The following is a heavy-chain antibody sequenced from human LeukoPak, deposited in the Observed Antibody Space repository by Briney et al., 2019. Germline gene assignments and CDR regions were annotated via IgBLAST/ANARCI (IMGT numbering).Heavy chain of an antibody. CDR1: GFSVSSKY. Sequence: PGGSLRLSCAASGFSVSSKYMSWVRQPAGRGVEWVSVIYSGGTTFYADSVKGRFTISRDNSKNTLYLQMNSLRPDDTAVYYCTKLKGWYGDGYFDYWGPGTLVTVSS. CDR2: IYSGGTT. D-gene: IGHD6-19*01. J-gene: IGHJ4*02. V-gene: IGHV3-53*01. CDR3: TKLKGWYGDGYFDY.